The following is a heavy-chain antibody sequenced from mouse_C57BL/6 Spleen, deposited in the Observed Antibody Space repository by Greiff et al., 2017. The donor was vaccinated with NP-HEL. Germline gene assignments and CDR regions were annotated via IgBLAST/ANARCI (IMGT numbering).Heavy chain of an antibody. CDR3: TRRGARASWFAY. V-gene: IGHV1-15*01. CDR1: GYTFTDYE. D-gene: IGHD6-1*01. Sequence: VQLQQSGAELVRPGASVTLSCKASGYTFTDYEMHWVKQTPVHGLEWIGAIDPETGGTAYNQKFKGKAILTADHSSSTAYLELRSLTSEDSAVYYCTRRGARASWFAYWGQGTLVTVSA. J-gene: IGHJ3*01. CDR2: IDPETGGT.